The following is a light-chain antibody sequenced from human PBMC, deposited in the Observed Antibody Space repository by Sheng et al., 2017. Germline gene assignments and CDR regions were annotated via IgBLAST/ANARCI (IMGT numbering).Light chain of an antibody. J-gene: IGKJ3*01. CDR3: QQSYSLPFT. CDR2: AAS. CDR1: QNIYTY. Sequence: DIQMTQSPSSLSASVGDRVTITCRASQNIYTYLNWYQQRPGKAPNLLIYAASSLQSGVPSRFSGSGSGTDFTLTITSLQPEDFATYYCQQSYSLPFTFGPGTTVDIK. V-gene: IGKV1-39*01.